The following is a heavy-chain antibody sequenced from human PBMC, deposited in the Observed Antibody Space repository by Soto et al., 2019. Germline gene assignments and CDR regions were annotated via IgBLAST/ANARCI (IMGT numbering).Heavy chain of an antibody. D-gene: IGHD6-6*01. CDR3: ARGRPRAEYSSSSSLDY. V-gene: IGHV3-30*14. J-gene: IGHJ4*02. Sequence: QVQLVASGGGVVQPGRSLRLSCAASGFTFSSYAMHWVRQAPGTGLEWVAVISYDGSNKYYADSVKGRFTISRDNSKRTLYLHMNSLRSEDTAVYYLARGRPRAEYSSSSSLDYWGQGTLVTFAA. CDR1: GFTFSSYA. CDR2: ISYDGSNK.